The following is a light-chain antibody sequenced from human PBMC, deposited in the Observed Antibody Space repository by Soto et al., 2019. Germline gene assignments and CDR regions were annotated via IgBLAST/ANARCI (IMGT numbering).Light chain of an antibody. Sequence: EIVLTQSPGTLSLSPGERSTLSCRASQSVSNKYLAWYQQKPGQAPRLLIYGASNRATGIPDRFSGSGSGTDFTLTISRLEPEDFAVYYCQQRSDWHTITFGHGTRLEI. CDR3: QQRSDWHTIT. J-gene: IGKJ5*01. CDR2: GAS. CDR1: QSVSNKY. V-gene: IGKV3D-20*02.